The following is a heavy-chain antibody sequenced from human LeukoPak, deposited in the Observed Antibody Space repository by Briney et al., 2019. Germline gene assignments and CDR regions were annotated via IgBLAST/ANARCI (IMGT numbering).Heavy chain of an antibody. D-gene: IGHD5-24*01. CDR1: GYSFTSYY. J-gene: IGHJ2*01. Sequence: ASVKVSCKAFGYSFTSYYMHWVRQAPGQGLEWMGIINPSGGTTSCAQKFQGRVTMTRDTSTSTVYMELSSLRSEDTAVYYCARVTQMAWYFDLWGRGTLVTVSS. CDR2: INPSGGTT. CDR3: ARVTQMAWYFDL. V-gene: IGHV1-46*03.